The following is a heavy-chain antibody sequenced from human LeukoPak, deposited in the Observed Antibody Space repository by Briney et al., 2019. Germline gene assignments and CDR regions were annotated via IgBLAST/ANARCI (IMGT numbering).Heavy chain of an antibody. Sequence: ASVKVSCKTSGYNFASYGINWVRQGPGQGLEWMGWISGYNGNTDYAQNFQGRVTMTRDTSTSTVYMELSSLRSEDTAVYYCARDSGMVRGTVDYWGQGTLVTVSS. J-gene: IGHJ4*02. CDR3: ARDSGMVRGTVDY. D-gene: IGHD3-10*01. CDR1: GYNFASYG. CDR2: ISGYNGNT. V-gene: IGHV1-18*01.